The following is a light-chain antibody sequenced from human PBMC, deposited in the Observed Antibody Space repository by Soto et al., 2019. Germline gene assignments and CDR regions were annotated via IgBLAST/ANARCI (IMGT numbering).Light chain of an antibody. CDR3: QQSGSSSYT. Sequence: EIVLTQSPGTLSLSPGERATLSCRASQSVSSTYLAWYQQNPGQAPRLLIYGASSRATGIPDRFSGTGSGTHLTLTISRLEPEDFVVYFCQQSGSSSYTFGQGTKLQIK. V-gene: IGKV3-20*01. J-gene: IGKJ2*01. CDR1: QSVSSTY. CDR2: GAS.